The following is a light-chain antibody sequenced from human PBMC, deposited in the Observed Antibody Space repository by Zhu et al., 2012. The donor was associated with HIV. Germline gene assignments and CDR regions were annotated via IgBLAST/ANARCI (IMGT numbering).Light chain of an antibody. CDR1: QSVSSTY. V-gene: IGKV3-20*01. Sequence: EIVLTQSPGTLSMSPGERATLFCRASQSVSSTYLAWYQQKPGQPPRLLIYGASGRASGIPERFSGGGSGTFFVLTIDRLEPEDIAMYYCQQYGSSPLTFGGGTKVELK. J-gene: IGKJ4*01. CDR3: QQYGSSPLT. CDR2: GAS.